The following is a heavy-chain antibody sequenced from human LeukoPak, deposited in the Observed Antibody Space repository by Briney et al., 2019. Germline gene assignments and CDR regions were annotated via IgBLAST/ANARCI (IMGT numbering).Heavy chain of an antibody. J-gene: IGHJ4*02. Sequence: SETLSLTCTVSGGSISSSSYYWGWIRQPPGKGLEWIGSIYYSGSTYYNPSLKSRVTFSVDTSKNQFSLKLSSVTAADTAVYYCARSSWSLFDYWGQGTLVTVSS. D-gene: IGHD1-26*01. CDR2: IYYSGST. V-gene: IGHV4-39*07. CDR3: ARSSWSLFDY. CDR1: GGSISSSSYY.